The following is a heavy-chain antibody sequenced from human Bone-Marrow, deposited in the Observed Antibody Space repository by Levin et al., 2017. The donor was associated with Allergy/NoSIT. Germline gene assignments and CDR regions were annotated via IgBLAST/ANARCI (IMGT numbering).Heavy chain of an antibody. Sequence: LSLPFPVSGGSSRLDTYYWSWIRQPPFPFLSFLFSLSSLFLPSYPPSLMSRVTISLHTSKNQFSLRLTSVTPADTAVYYCARDDYSDFTGWVWGQGSLVTVSS. D-gene: IGHD3-9*01. CDR1: GGSSRLDTYY. CDR3: ARDDYSDFTGWV. CDR2: LSSLFLP. J-gene: IGHJ4*02. V-gene: IGHV4-61*01.